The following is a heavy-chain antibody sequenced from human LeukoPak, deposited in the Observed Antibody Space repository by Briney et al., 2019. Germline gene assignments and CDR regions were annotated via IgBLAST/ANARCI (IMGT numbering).Heavy chain of an antibody. D-gene: IGHD2-2*01. Sequence: GGSLRLSCAASGLTFTSYGMHWVRQAPGKGLEWVAIIWYDGSYKYYADSVKGRFTISRDNSKNTLYLQMNSLRAEDTAVYYCARDRQYCSSVSCYPDYFDYWGQGTLVTVSS. CDR3: ARDRQYCSSVSCYPDYFDY. CDR2: IWYDGSYK. CDR1: GLTFTSYG. V-gene: IGHV3-33*01. J-gene: IGHJ4*02.